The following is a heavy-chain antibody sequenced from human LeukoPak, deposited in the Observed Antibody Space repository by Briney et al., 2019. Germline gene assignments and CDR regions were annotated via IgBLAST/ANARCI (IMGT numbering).Heavy chain of an antibody. D-gene: IGHD3-22*01. CDR1: GYTFTSYG. Sequence: ASVKVSCKASGYTFTSYGISWVRQAPGQGLEWMGWISVYNGNTRYAQNLQGRVTMTTERSTSTAYMELRSLRSDDTAVYYCARDPENYSSGYYYFDHWGQGALVTVSS. CDR3: ARDPENYSSGYYYFDH. CDR2: ISVYNGNT. J-gene: IGHJ4*02. V-gene: IGHV1-18*01.